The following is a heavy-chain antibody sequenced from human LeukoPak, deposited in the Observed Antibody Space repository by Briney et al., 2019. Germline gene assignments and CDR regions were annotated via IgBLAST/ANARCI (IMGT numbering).Heavy chain of an antibody. J-gene: IGHJ3*02. D-gene: IGHD5-12*01. CDR1: GGSISSYY. Sequence: SETLSLTCTVSGGSISSYYWSWIRQPPGKGLEWIGYIYYSGSTNYNPSLKSRVTISVDTSKNQFSLKLSSVTAADTAVYYCARQIESGYDYAFDIWGQGTMVTVSS. CDR3: ARQIESGYDYAFDI. V-gene: IGHV4-59*01. CDR2: IYYSGST.